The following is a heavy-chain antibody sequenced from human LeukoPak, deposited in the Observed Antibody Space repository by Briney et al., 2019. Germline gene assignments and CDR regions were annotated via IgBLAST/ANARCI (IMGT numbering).Heavy chain of an antibody. D-gene: IGHD2-15*01. CDR2: ICGSGGST. J-gene: IGHJ3*02. CDR3: AKGRCSGNYVSGFDN. V-gene: IGHV3-23*01. CDR1: GLTFNRYA. Sequence: GGALRLSCVASGLTFNRYAMSLVRLDPGKGLEGASAICGSGGSTYYAHPVKGRFTIPRNNSQDPGSLQLNTLRADGTTEYYFAKGRCSGNYVSGFDNWGQGTLVTVSS.